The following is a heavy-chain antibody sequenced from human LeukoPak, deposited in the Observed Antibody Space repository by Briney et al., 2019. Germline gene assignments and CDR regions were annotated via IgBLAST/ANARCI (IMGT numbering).Heavy chain of an antibody. CDR1: GGSISSSSYY. J-gene: IGHJ4*02. CDR2: IYYSGST. CDR3: VVVVILTYSFDY. D-gene: IGHD3-22*01. Sequence: SETLSLTCTVSGGSISSSSYYWGWIRQPPGKGLEWIGSIYYSGSTYYNPSLKSRVTISVDTSKNQFSLKLSSVTAADTAVYYCVVVVILTYSFDYWGQGTLVTVSS. V-gene: IGHV4-39*07.